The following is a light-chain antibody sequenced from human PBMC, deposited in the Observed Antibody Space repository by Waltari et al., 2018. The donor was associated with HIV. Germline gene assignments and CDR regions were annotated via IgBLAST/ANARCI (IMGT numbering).Light chain of an antibody. J-gene: IGLJ2*01. CDR2: DVI. Sequence: QSALTQPPSASGSPGQSVTLSCTGTSNDVGGYNYVSLHQQHPGKAPKLMIYDVIKRPTGVPDRLSVSNAGNTASLTVSGLQPEDEADYYCSSYAGRKVVVGGGTRLTVL. CDR1: SNDVGGYNY. CDR3: SSYAGRKVV. V-gene: IGLV2-8*01.